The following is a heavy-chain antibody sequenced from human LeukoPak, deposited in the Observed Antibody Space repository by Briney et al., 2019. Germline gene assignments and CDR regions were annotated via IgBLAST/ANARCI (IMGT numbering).Heavy chain of an antibody. CDR3: ARGAITMVRGWEFDY. CDR1: GFTVSSSY. J-gene: IGHJ4*02. D-gene: IGHD3-10*01. CDR2: IYSGGST. V-gene: IGHV3-66*01. Sequence: PGGSLRLSCAASGFTVSSSYMSWVRQAPGKGLEWVSVIYSGGSTKYADSVKGRFTISRDNSKNTLYLQMNSLRAEDTAVYYCARGAITMVRGWEFDYWGQGTLVTVSS.